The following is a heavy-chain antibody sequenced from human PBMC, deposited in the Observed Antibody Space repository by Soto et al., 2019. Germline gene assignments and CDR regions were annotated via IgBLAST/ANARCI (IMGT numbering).Heavy chain of an antibody. D-gene: IGHD6-13*01. J-gene: IGHJ4*02. Sequence: QVQLQQWGAGLLKPSETLSLTCAVYGGSFSGYYWSWIRQPPGKGLEWIGEINHSGSTNYNPSLKRRVTISVDTSKNQFSLKLSSVAAEDTAVYYCASRAVIAAAGLDYWGQGTLVTVSS. CDR2: INHSGST. V-gene: IGHV4-34*01. CDR3: ASRAVIAAAGLDY. CDR1: GGSFSGYY.